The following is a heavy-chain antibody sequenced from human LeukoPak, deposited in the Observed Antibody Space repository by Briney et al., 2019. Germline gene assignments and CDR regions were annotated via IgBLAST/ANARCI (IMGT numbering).Heavy chain of an antibody. CDR3: AREIVGAITGYYYYYYMDV. Sequence: SETLSLTCTVSGGSISSHYWSWIRQPPGKGLEWIGYIYYSGSTNYNPSLKSRVTISVDTSKNQFSLKLSSVTAADTAVYYCAREIVGAITGYYYYYYMDVWGKGTTVTVSS. J-gene: IGHJ6*03. D-gene: IGHD1-26*01. CDR2: IYYSGST. CDR1: GGSISSHY. V-gene: IGHV4-59*11.